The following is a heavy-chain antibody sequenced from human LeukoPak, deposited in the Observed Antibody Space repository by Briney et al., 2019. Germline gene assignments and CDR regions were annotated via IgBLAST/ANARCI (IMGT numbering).Heavy chain of an antibody. CDR3: ARDHGAAAGTPRPFQH. Sequence: PSETLSLTCTVSGGSISSYYWSWIRQPPGKGLEWIGYIYYSGSTNYNPSLKSRVTISVDTSKNQFSLKLSSVTAADTAVYYCARDHGAAAGTPRPFQHWGQGTLVTVSS. CDR1: GGSISSYY. CDR2: IYYSGST. V-gene: IGHV4-59*01. J-gene: IGHJ1*01. D-gene: IGHD6-13*01.